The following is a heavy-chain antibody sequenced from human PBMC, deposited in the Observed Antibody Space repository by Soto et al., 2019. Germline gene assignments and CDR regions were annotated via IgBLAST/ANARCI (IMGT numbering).Heavy chain of an antibody. CDR2: IYWDDDK. CDR3: AHLVVAGLTYYFDY. Sequence: QITLKESGPTLVKPTQTLTLTCTFSGFSLSTSAVGVGWIRQPPGKALEWLAFIYWDDDKRYSPSLKSSLTITKDTSKSQVVLAMTNIDTLDTATYYCAHLVVAGLTYYFDYWGQGTLVTVSS. V-gene: IGHV2-5*02. D-gene: IGHD2-15*01. J-gene: IGHJ4*02. CDR1: GFSLSTSAVG.